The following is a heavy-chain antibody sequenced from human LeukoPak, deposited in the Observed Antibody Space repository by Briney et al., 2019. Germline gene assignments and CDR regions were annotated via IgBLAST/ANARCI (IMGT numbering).Heavy chain of an antibody. CDR1: GGSFSGYY. CDR2: INHSGRT. J-gene: IGHJ6*04. D-gene: IGHD1-26*01. V-gene: IGHV4-34*01. Sequence: SETPSLTCAVPGGSFSGYYWSWIRHPPGKGLEWIGEINHSGRTNYNPSLKSRVTISVNTSKNQCIRKLSAGAAADTAVYYGARGRIGYGMDVWGKGTPVTVSS. CDR3: ARGRIGYGMDV.